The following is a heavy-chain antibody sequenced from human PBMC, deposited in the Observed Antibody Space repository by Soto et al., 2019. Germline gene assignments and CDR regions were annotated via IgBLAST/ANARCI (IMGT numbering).Heavy chain of an antibody. J-gene: IGHJ5*02. D-gene: IGHD2-15*01. CDR3: AESLYCAAGSCYLSPDA. Sequence: VQLVQSGAEVQKPGSSVNVSCKASGGTFNSYAITWVRQAPGQGLEWLGGIGPIFGTVDYSQRLHGRDTISADESSNTVYMALRSLTSANTAVYYCAESLYCAAGSCYLSPDAWGQGTLVSVSS. V-gene: IGHV1-69*01. CDR2: IGPIFGTV. CDR1: GGTFNSYA.